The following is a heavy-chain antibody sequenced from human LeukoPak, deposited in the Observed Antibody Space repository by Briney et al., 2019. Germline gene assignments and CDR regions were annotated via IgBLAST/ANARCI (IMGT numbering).Heavy chain of an antibody. CDR2: SSGSGGST. Sequence: YSMSLVGRRLMKRMEWVSASSGSGGSTYYADSVKGRFAISRDNSKNTLYLQMNSLRAEDTAVYCCAKAPSHYDSSGYYYFDYWGQGTLVTVSS. V-gene: IGHV3-23*01. D-gene: IGHD3-22*01. J-gene: IGHJ4*02. CDR3: AKAPSHYDSSGYYYFDY. CDR1: YS.